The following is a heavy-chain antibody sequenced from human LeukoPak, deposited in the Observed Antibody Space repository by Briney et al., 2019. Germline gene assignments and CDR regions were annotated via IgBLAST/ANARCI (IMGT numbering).Heavy chain of an antibody. D-gene: IGHD4-17*01. CDR3: TKDPNGDYIGAFDP. CDR2: IKQNGSET. CDR1: GFTFSSYW. Sequence: GGSLRLSCAASGFTFSSYWMSWVRQAPGKGLEWVANIKQNGSETYYADSVKGRFTISRDNAKNSLYLQMISLRAEDTAVYYCTKDPNGDYIGAFDPWGQGTLVTVSS. J-gene: IGHJ5*02. V-gene: IGHV3-7*03.